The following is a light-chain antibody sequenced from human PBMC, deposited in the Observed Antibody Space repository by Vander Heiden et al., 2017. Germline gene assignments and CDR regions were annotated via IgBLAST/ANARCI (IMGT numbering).Light chain of an antibody. J-gene: IGKJ4*01. CDR1: QSVSSY. CDR2: DAS. V-gene: IGKV3-11*01. Sequence: ENVLTHSPVTLSLSPGERATLSCWASQSVSSYLAWYQQKPGQAPRLLIYDASNRATGIPARFSGSGSGTDFTLTISSLEPEDFAVYYCQQRGNWPLTFGGGTKVEIK. CDR3: QQRGNWPLT.